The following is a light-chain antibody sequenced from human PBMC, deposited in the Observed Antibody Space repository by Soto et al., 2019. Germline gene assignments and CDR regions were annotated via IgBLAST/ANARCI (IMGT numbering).Light chain of an antibody. V-gene: IGKV1-8*01. Sequence: AIRMTQSPSSLSASTGDRVTITCRASQGISSYLAWYQQKPEKAPKLLIYAASTLQSGVPSRFSGSGSGTDFTLTISCLQSEDFATYYCQQYYSYPFTFGPGTKVDIK. J-gene: IGKJ3*01. CDR1: QGISSY. CDR3: QQYYSYPFT. CDR2: AAS.